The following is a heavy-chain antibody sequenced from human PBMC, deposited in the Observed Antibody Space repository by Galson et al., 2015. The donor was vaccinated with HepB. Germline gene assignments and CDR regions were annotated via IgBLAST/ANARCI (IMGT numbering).Heavy chain of an antibody. D-gene: IGHD1-26*01. V-gene: IGHV1-2*02. CDR3: ARVRYSGSYYPDY. J-gene: IGHJ4*02. Sequence: SVKVSCKASGYTFTGYYMHWVRQAPGQGLEWMGWINPNSGGTNYAQKFQGRVTMTRDTSISTAYMELSRLRSDDMAVYYCARVRYSGSYYPDYWGQGTLVTVSS. CDR1: GYTFTGYY. CDR2: INPNSGGT.